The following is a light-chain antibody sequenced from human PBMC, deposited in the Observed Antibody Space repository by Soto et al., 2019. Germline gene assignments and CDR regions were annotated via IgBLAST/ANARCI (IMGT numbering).Light chain of an antibody. CDR3: QQYYSYFWT. CDR1: QGISSY. J-gene: IGKJ1*01. CDR2: AGS. V-gene: IGKV1-8*01. Sequence: AIRMTQSPTSFSASTGDRVTITCRASQGISSYLAWYQQKPGKAPKFLIYAGSTLQSGVPSRFSGSGSGTDFTLTISCLQSEDFATYYCQQYYSYFWTFGQGTKVDI.